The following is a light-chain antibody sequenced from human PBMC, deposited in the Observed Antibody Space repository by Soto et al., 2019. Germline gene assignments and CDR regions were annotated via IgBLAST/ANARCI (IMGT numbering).Light chain of an antibody. V-gene: IGKV1-27*01. CDR2: AAS. CDR1: QGISNY. CDR3: QKYNSAPLT. J-gene: IGKJ4*01. Sequence: DSQMTQSPSSLSASVGDRVTITCRASQGISNYLAWYQQKPGKVPKLLIYAASTLQSGFPSWLSGSGSGTDCSLTISSLHPEDVATYYCQKYNSAPLTFGGGTKVEIK.